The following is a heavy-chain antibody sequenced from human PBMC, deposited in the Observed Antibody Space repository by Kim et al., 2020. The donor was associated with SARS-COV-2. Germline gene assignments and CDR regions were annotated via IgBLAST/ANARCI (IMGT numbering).Heavy chain of an antibody. CDR2: ISYDGSNK. CDR3: AKAQQLAHYYYYYGMDV. CDR1: GFTFSSYG. V-gene: IGHV3-30*18. Sequence: GGSLRLSCAASGFTFSSYGMHWVRQAPGKGLEWVAVISYDGSNKYYADSVKGRFTISRDNSKNTLYLQMNSLRAEDTAVYYCAKAQQLAHYYYYYGMDVWGQGTTVTVSS. D-gene: IGHD6-13*01. J-gene: IGHJ6*02.